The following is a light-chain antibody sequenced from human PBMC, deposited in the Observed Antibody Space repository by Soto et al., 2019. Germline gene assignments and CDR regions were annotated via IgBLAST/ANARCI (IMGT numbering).Light chain of an antibody. CDR3: QQYSNLPLT. Sequence: EIGVTQSPTTLSLSPSARATLSCRASQSLSGSRLAWYQQKPGLGPRVLVYGASSRAPGIPDRFSGSGSGTDFTLTISRLEPEDFAVYYCQQYSNLPLTFGGGTKVDIK. V-gene: IGKV3-20*01. J-gene: IGKJ4*01. CDR2: GAS. CDR1: QSLSGSR.